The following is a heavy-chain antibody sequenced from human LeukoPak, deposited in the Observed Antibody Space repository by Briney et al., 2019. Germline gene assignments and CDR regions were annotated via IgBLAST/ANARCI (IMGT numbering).Heavy chain of an antibody. D-gene: IGHD3-10*01. CDR3: ARGLGGSGLDY. Sequence: SETLSLTCNVSGGSIRGYYWSWIRQPPGKGLEWIGYIYSSGSTNYNPSLKSRVTISVDTSKNQLSLKLSSVTAADTAVYYCARGLGGSGLDYWGQGTLVTVSS. J-gene: IGHJ4*02. CDR1: GGSIRGYY. CDR2: IYSSGST. V-gene: IGHV4-59*01.